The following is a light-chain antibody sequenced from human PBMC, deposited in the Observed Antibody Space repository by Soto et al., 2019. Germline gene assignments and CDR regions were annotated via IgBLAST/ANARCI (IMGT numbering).Light chain of an antibody. J-gene: IGKJ4*01. CDR3: QQYYSSSPIT. CDR1: QSVLYNSNNKNF. V-gene: IGKV4-1*01. Sequence: DIVMTQSPDSLAVSLGERATINCKSSQSVLYNSNNKNFLAWYQQKPGQPPKLLIYWASTRESGVPDRFSGSGSGTDFTLTISSLQAEDVAVYYCQQYYSSSPITFGGGTKVDIK. CDR2: WAS.